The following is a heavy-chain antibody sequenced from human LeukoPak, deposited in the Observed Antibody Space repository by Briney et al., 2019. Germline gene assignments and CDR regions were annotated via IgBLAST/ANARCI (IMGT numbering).Heavy chain of an antibody. D-gene: IGHD3-9*01. J-gene: IGHJ4*02. Sequence: SETLSLTCAVYGVSFSGYYWSWIRQPPGKGLEWIGEINHSGSTNYNPSLKSRVTISVDTSKNQFSLKLSSVTAADTAVYYCARGLGGRYYDILTGYYRGSPPYFDYWGRGTLVTVSS. CDR3: ARGLGGRYYDILTGYYRGSPPYFDY. V-gene: IGHV4-34*01. CDR2: INHSGST. CDR1: GVSFSGYY.